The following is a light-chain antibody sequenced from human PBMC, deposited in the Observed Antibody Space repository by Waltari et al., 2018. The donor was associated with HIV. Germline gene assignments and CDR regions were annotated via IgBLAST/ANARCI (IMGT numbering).Light chain of an antibody. CDR1: DSSLGINY. CDR3: ASWDDSLSGWV. CDR2: RNH. V-gene: IGLV1-47*01. Sequence: QSVLIQAPSASGTPGQRVTLSCSGSDSSLGINYVYRYQQFPGMAPKLLIYRNHHRPCGVPDRFSGSKSGTSASRAISGRQSGDEADYCCASWDDSLSGWVFGGGTRLTVL. J-gene: IGLJ3*02.